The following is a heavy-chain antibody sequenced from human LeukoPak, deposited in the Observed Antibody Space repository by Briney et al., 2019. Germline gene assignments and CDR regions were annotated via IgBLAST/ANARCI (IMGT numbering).Heavy chain of an antibody. J-gene: IGHJ6*02. Sequence: SVTVSCTPAAGTFTISAITWVRQAPGQGLEWMGRIIPSLNITTYAQKFQGTVTITADTSTSTVYMELSSLRSGETAVYYCAKDQGLAAPPPSGLDVWGQGTTVIVTS. CDR3: AKDQGLAAPPPSGLDV. D-gene: IGHD6-13*01. CDR1: AGTFTISA. CDR2: IIPSLNIT. V-gene: IGHV1-69*04.